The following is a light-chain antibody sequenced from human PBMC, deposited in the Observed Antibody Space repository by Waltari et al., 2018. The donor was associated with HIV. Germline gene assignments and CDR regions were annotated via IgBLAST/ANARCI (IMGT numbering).Light chain of an antibody. V-gene: IGLV4-60*03. CDR1: SGHSSYI. CDR2: VEGSGSF. J-gene: IGLJ2*01. CDR3: ETWDSDIRV. Sequence: QPVLTQSSSASASLESSVKLTCTLSSGHSSYILPWHPPQPGQAPRYLLKVEGSGSFNKGSGVPDRFSGSSSGADRYLTISNLQAEDEADYYCETWDSDIRVFGGGTKLTVL.